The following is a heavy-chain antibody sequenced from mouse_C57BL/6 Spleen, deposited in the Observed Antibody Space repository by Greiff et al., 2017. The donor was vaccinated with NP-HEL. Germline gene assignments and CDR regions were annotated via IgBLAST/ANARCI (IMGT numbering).Heavy chain of an antibody. D-gene: IGHD1-1*01. J-gene: IGHJ4*01. Sequence: QVTLKESGPGLVAPSQSLSITCTVSGFSLTSYAISWVRQPPGKGLEWLGVIWTGGGTNYNSALKSRLSISKDNSKSQVFLKMNSLQTDDTARYYCARNPSGSSYEAMDYWGQGTSVTVSS. V-gene: IGHV2-9-1*01. CDR1: GFSLTSYA. CDR3: ARNPSGSSYEAMDY. CDR2: IWTGGGT.